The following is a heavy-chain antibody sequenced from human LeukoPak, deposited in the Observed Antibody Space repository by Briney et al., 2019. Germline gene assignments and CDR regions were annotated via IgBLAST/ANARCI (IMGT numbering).Heavy chain of an antibody. CDR3: ARDLGMATITSVDY. V-gene: IGHV1-18*01. Sequence: ASVKVSCKASGYTFTSCAISWVRQAPGQGLEWMGWISAYNGNTNYAQKLQGRVTMTTDTSTSTAYMEPSRLRSDDTAVYYCARDLGMATITSVDYWGQGTLVTVSS. D-gene: IGHD5-24*01. J-gene: IGHJ4*02. CDR2: ISAYNGNT. CDR1: GYTFTSCA.